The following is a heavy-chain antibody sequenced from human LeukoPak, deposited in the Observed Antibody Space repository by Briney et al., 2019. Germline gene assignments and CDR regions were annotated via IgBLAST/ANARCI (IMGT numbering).Heavy chain of an antibody. CDR1: GHSLTSYS. CDR2: INPSGGST. D-gene: IGHD5/OR15-5a*01. CDR3: ARGFDGLRLKGQYFDY. J-gene: IGHJ4*02. Sequence: ASVKVSCKAFGHSLTSYSMHWVRQAPGQGLEWMGIINPSGGSTSYAQKFQGRVTMTRDTSTSTVYMEVTSLRSEDTAVYYCARGFDGLRLKGQYFDYWGQGTLVTVSS. V-gene: IGHV1-46*01.